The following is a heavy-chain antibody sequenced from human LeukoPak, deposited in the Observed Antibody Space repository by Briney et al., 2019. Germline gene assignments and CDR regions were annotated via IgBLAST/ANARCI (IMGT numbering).Heavy chain of an antibody. J-gene: IGHJ3*02. CDR1: GFIFSSYD. V-gene: IGHV3-13*01. CDR3: ARDSGDAFDI. Sequence: GGSLRLSCAASGFIFSSYDMHWVRQATGKGLEWVSAIGTAGDTYYPGSVKGRFTISRENAKNSLCLQMNSLRAGDTAVYYCARDSGDAFDIWGQGTMVTVSS. D-gene: IGHD1-14*01. CDR2: IGTAGDT.